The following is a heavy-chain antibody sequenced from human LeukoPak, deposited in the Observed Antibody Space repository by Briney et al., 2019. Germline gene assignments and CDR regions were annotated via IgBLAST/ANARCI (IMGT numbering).Heavy chain of an antibody. D-gene: IGHD2-15*01. CDR2: INHSGST. CDR3: ARAPPYCSGGSCYSLDGMDV. Sequence: PSETLSLICAVYGGSFSGYHWSWIRQPPGKGLEWIGEINHSGSTYYNPSLKSRVTISVDTSKNQFSLKLSSVTAADTAVYYCARAPPYCSGGSCYSLDGMDVWGQGTTVTVSS. CDR1: GGSFSGYH. J-gene: IGHJ6*02. V-gene: IGHV4-34*01.